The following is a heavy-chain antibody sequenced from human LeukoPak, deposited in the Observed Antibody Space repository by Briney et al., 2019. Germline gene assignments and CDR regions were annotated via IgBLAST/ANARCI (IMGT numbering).Heavy chain of an antibody. V-gene: IGHV2-5*01. D-gene: IGHD4-17*01. J-gene: IGHJ3*02. Sequence: SGPTLVKPTQTLTLTCTFSGFSLSTSGVGVGWIRQPPGKALEWLALTYWNDDKRYSPSLKSRLAITKDTSKNQVVLTMTNMDPVDTATYYCARRTGGDYRGHAFDIWGQGTMVTVSS. CDR2: TYWNDDK. CDR3: ARRTGGDYRGHAFDI. CDR1: GFSLSTSGVG.